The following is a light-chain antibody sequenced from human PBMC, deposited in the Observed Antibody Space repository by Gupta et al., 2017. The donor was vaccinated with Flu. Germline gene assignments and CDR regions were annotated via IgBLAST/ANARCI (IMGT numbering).Light chain of an antibody. V-gene: IGKV1-39*01. CDR2: AAS. CDR1: KSISSY. CDR3: QQSYSSPQT. Sequence: GDRVTVTCRTSKSISSYLNWYQQKPGKAPRLLINAASSLQSGVPSRFSGSGSGTDFTLTINSLQPEDFATYYCQQSYSSPQTFGQGTKVEMK. J-gene: IGKJ1*01.